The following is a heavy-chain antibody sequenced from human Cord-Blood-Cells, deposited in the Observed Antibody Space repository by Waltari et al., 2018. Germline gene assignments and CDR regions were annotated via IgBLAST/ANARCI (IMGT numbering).Heavy chain of an antibody. J-gene: IGHJ6*03. D-gene: IGHD6-13*01. CDR1: GGSFRGSY. V-gene: IGHV4-34*01. CDR3: ASRTGYSSSWGSYYYYMDV. CDR2: SNYSGST. Sequence: QVQLQQWGAGLLKPSETLSLTRAVYGGSFRGSYWSWIRKPPGMGLEWIVESNYSGSTNYNPSPKSRVTRSVEPSKNQFSLKLSSVTAADTAVYYCASRTGYSSSWGSYYYYMDVLGKGTTVTVSS.